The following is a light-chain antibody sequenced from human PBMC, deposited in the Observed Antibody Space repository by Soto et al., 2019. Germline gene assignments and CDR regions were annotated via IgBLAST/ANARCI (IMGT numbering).Light chain of an antibody. CDR3: QTWTSVIHV. V-gene: IGLV4-69*01. J-gene: IGLJ1*01. CDR2: LNSDGTH. Sequence: QLVVTQAPSASASLGASVKLTCTLSSGHSSNAIAWHQQQPEKAPRFLMRLNSDGTHTKGDGIPDRFSASSSGTERYLTISSLQSDDEAAYYCQTWTSVIHVFGTGTKLTVL. CDR1: SGHSSNA.